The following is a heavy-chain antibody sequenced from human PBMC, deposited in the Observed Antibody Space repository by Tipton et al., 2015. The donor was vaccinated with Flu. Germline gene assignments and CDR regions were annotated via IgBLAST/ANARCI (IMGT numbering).Heavy chain of an antibody. CDR3: ARGASSTLYSGMDV. CDR1: GFTFSSYA. CDR2: ISSNGGST. V-gene: IGHV3-64*07. Sequence: HLVQSGGGLVQPGGSLRLSCAASGFTFSSYAMHWVRQAPGKGLEYVSAISSNGGSTYYADSVKGRFTISRDNSKNTLYLQMGSLRAEDMAVYYCARGASSTLYSGMDVWGQGPRSPSP. D-gene: IGHD2-2*01. J-gene: IGHJ6*02.